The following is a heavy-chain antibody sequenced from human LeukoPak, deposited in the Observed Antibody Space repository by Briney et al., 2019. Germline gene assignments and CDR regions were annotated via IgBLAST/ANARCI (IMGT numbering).Heavy chain of an antibody. CDR2: IYYSGST. CDR1: GGSISSYY. D-gene: IGHD3-22*01. Sequence: PSETLSLTCTVSGGSISSYYWSWIRRPPGKGLEWIGYIYYSGSTNYNPSLKSRVTISVDTTKNQFSLKLSSVTAAGTAVYYCARRSRGDHLDYWGQGTLVTVSS. V-gene: IGHV4-59*08. J-gene: IGHJ4*02. CDR3: ARRSRGDHLDY.